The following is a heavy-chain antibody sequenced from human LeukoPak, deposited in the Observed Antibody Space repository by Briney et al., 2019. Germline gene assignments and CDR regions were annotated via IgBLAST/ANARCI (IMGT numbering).Heavy chain of an antibody. CDR1: GYTFTSYY. V-gene: IGHV1-46*01. J-gene: IGHJ4*02. D-gene: IGHD1-26*01. CDR3: ARDPYESVGATTSFDY. Sequence: VKVSCQASGYTFTSYYMHRVRQAPGQGLEWMGIINPSGGSTSYAQKFQGRVTMTRDTSTSTVYMELSSLRSEDTAVYYCARDPYESVGATTSFDYWGQGTLVTVSS. CDR2: INPSGGST.